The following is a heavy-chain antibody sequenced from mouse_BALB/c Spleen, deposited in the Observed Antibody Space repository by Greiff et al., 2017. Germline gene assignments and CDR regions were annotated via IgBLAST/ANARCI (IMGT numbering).Heavy chain of an antibody. Sequence: VQLQQSGPGLVAPSQSLSITCTVSGFSLTSYGVHWVRQPPGKGLEWPGVIWAGGSTNYNSALMSRLSISKDNSKSQVFLKMNSLQTDDTAMYYCARVPSNWYYFDYWGQGTTLTVSS. CDR1: GFSLTSYG. CDR3: ARVPSNWYYFDY. D-gene: IGHD4-1*01. V-gene: IGHV2-9*02. CDR2: IWAGGST. J-gene: IGHJ2*01.